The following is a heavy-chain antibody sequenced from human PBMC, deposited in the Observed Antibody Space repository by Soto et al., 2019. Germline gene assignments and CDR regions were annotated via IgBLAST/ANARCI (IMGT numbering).Heavy chain of an antibody. CDR2: TFYRSKWYN. D-gene: IGHD6-13*01. V-gene: IGHV6-1*01. CDR3: ARDRPGYSSSWYYYYGMDV. CDR1: GDSVSSNSAA. Sequence: SQTLSLTCAISGDSVSSNSAAWNWIRQSPSRGLEWLGRTFYRSKWYNDYAVSVKSRITINPDTSKNQFSLQLNSVTPEDTAVYYCARDRPGYSSSWYYYYGMDVWGQGTTVTVSS. J-gene: IGHJ6*02.